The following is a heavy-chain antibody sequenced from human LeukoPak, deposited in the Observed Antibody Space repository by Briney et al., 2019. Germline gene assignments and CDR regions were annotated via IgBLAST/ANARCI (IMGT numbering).Heavy chain of an antibody. CDR2: ISWNSGSI. CDR1: GFTFDDYA. CDR3: AREGSVCSNGICRYFDF. Sequence: GRSLRLSCAASGFTFDDYAMHWVRQAPGKGLEWVSGISWNSGSIGYADSVKGRFTISRDNAKNSLYLQMNSLKAGDTALYYCAREGSVCSNGICRYFDFWGQGTLVTVSS. V-gene: IGHV3-9*01. D-gene: IGHD2-8*01. J-gene: IGHJ4*02.